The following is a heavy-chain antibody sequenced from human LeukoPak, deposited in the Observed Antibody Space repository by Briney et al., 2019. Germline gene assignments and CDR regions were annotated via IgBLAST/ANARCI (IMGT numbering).Heavy chain of an antibody. J-gene: IGHJ4*02. CDR1: GFTFSVYA. CDR3: AKDMSSDSGSWNGYFDY. D-gene: IGHD1-26*01. V-gene: IGHV3-23*01. Sequence: GGSLRLSCAASGFTFSVYAMSWVRQAPGKGLEWVSATSGSGGSTFSADSVKGRFTISRDNSKNTLYLQMNCLRADDTAVYYCAKDMSSDSGSWNGYFDYWGQGTLVTVSS. CDR2: TSGSGGST.